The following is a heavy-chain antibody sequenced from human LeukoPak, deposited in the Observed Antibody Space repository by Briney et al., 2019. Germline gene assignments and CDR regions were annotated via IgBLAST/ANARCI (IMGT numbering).Heavy chain of an antibody. J-gene: IGHJ4*02. Sequence: GGSLRLSCAASGFTFSVYYMSWIRQAPGKGLEWVSYISGSSSTIYYADSVKGRFTISRDNAKNSLYLQMNSLRAEDTAVYYCARGWRGSGYLFDYWGQGTLVTVPS. CDR3: ARGWRGSGYLFDY. CDR1: GFTFSVYY. D-gene: IGHD3-22*01. V-gene: IGHV3-11*04. CDR2: ISGSSSTI.